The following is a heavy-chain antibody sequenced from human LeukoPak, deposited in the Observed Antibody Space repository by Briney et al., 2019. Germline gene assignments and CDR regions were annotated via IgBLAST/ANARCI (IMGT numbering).Heavy chain of an antibody. V-gene: IGHV3-23*01. D-gene: IGHD3-22*01. CDR3: AKDERSGHYYLDS. CDR1: GFTFRRNA. CDR2: ITGSAESA. J-gene: IGHJ5*01. Sequence: GGSLRLSCAASGFTFRRNAMTWVRQAPGMGLEWVSTITGSAESAYYADFVKGRFSISRDNSKNTLHLQLKSLRAEDTAVYYCAKDERSGHYYLDSWGQGTLVTVSS.